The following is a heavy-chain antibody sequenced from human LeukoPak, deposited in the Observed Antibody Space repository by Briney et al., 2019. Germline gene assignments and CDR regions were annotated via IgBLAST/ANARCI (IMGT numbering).Heavy chain of an antibody. CDR2: ISAYNGNT. CDR3: ARRPADYYGSGSYPDY. J-gene: IGHJ4*02. Sequence: GASVKVFCKASGYTFTSYGISWVLQAPGHGLEWMGWISAYNGNTNYAQKLQGRVTMTTDTSTSTAYMELRSLRSDDTAVYYCARRPADYYGSGSYPDYWGQGTLVTVSS. D-gene: IGHD3-10*01. CDR1: GYTFTSYG. V-gene: IGHV1-18*01.